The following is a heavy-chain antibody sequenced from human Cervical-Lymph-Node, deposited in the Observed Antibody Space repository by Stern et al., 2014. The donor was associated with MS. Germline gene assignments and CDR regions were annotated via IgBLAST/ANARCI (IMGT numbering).Heavy chain of an antibody. J-gene: IGHJ4*02. CDR3: ARWRVITTRFRYLDY. CDR2: IYPGDSET. CDR1: GYSFSDYW. Sequence: EVHLVESGAELKKPGASLQISCSASGYSFSDYWIAWVRQAPGKGLEWMGGIYPGDSETRYSPSFQGHVIISVDKATNKAYLQWSSLKASDTAMYFCARWRVITTRFRYLDYWGQGTLVTVSS. V-gene: IGHV5-51*03. D-gene: IGHD4/OR15-4a*01.